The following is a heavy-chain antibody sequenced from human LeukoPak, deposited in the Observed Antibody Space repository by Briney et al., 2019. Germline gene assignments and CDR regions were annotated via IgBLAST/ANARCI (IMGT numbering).Heavy chain of an antibody. Sequence: SETLSLTCTVSGGSISSSSYYWGWIRQPPGKGLEWIGSIYYSGSTYYNPSLKSRVTISVDTSKNQFSLKLSSVTAADTAVYYCARDLGYCSSTSCPMRHHDAFDIWGQGTMVTVSS. J-gene: IGHJ3*02. V-gene: IGHV4-39*07. D-gene: IGHD2-2*01. CDR3: ARDLGYCSSTSCPMRHHDAFDI. CDR2: IYYSGST. CDR1: GGSISSSSYY.